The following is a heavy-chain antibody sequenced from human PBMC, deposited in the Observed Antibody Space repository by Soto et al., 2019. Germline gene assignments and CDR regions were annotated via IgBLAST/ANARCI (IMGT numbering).Heavy chain of an antibody. CDR2: IYYSGST. CDR3: ARNLGDYYDSSGYLKPVDY. V-gene: IGHV4-39*01. J-gene: IGHJ4*02. D-gene: IGHD3-22*01. Sequence: SETLSLTCTVSGGSISSSSYYWGWIRQPPGKGLEWIGSIYYSGSTYYNPSLKSRVTISVDTSKNQFSLKLSSVTAADTAVYYCARNLGDYYDSSGYLKPVDYWGQGTLVTVSS. CDR1: GGSISSSSYY.